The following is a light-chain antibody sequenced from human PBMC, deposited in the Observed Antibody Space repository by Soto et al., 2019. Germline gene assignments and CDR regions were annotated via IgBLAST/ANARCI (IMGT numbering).Light chain of an antibody. Sequence: QSALTQPPSASGSPGQSVTISCTGTSSDVGGYNYVSWYQQHPGKAPKLMIYEVSKRPSGFPDRFSGSKSGNTAALTVSGLQAEDEGDYYCSSYAGSNNFVFGGGTKLTVL. CDR2: EVS. V-gene: IGLV2-8*01. CDR3: SSYAGSNNFV. CDR1: SSDVGGYNY. J-gene: IGLJ2*01.